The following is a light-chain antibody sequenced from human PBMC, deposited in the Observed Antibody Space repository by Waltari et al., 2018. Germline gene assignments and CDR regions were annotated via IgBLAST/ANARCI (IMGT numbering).Light chain of an antibody. V-gene: IGKV2-30*02. J-gene: IGKJ1*01. CDR1: QSLVHIDGNNY. Sequence: DVVMTQSPLSLPATLGQPTPISCGSRQSLVHIDGNNYFNWFQQRPGHSPRRLIYKVSNRASGVPDRFSGSGSGTDFTLKSSRVEAEDVGVYYCMQATHRPLTFGQGTKVEIK. CDR2: KVS. CDR3: MQATHRPLT.